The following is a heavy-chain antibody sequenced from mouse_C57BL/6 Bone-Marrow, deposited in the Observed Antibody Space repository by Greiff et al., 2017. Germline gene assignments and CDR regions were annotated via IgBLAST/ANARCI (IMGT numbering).Heavy chain of an antibody. D-gene: IGHD2-1*01. CDR1: GFTFSSYG. J-gene: IGHJ1*03. CDR3: ARHGGYYGNWYFDV. Sequence: EVKLVESGGDLVKPGGSLKLSCAASGFTFSSYGMSWVRQTPDKRLEWVATISSGGSYTYYPDSVQGRFTISRDNAKNTLYLQMSSLKSEDTAMYYCARHGGYYGNWYFDVWGTGTTVTVSS. CDR2: ISSGGSYT. V-gene: IGHV5-6*01.